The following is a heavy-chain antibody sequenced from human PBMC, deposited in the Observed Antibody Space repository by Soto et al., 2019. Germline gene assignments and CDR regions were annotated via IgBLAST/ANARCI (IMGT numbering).Heavy chain of an antibody. CDR2: IWYDGSNK. D-gene: IGHD1-20*01. CDR3: ARDGVPSPSITTIDY. V-gene: IGHV3-33*01. Sequence: GGSLRLSCAASGFTFSSYGMHWVRQAPGKGLEWVAVIWYDGSNKYYADSVKGRFTISRDNSKNTLYLQMNSLRAEDTAVYYCARDGVPSPSITTIDYWGQGTLVTVSS. CDR1: GFTFSSYG. J-gene: IGHJ4*02.